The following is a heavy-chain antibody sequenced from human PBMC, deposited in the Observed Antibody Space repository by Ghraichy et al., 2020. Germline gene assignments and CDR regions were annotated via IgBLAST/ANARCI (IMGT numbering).Heavy chain of an antibody. CDR1: GFTFSTYA. Sequence: GGSLRLSCAASGFTFSTYAMSWVRQAPGEGLEWVSAITASGGNTFYADSVKGRFTISRDNSKNTLYLQMNSLRAEDTAEYYCTKGGRSSGWESWGQGTLVTVSS. D-gene: IGHD6-19*01. CDR3: TKGGRSSGWES. V-gene: IGHV3-23*01. CDR2: ITASGGNT. J-gene: IGHJ5*02.